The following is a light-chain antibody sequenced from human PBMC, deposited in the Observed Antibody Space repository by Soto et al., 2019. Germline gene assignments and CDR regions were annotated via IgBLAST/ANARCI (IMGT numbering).Light chain of an antibody. V-gene: IGKV1-39*01. J-gene: IGKJ4*01. CDR3: QQSYSSLVT. CDR1: QTIATY. Sequence: IEMTQSPASLSASVGDRVTITCRASQTIATYLNWFQHKSGRAPKLLIYTSSSVNSGVSSRFRDRGSGTDSTLTINDVQPEDSATYYCQQSYSSLVTFGEGTKVDIK. CDR2: TSS.